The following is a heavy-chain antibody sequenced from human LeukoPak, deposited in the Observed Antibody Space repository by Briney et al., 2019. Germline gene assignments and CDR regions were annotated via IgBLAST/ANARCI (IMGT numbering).Heavy chain of an antibody. Sequence: PGGSLRLSCAASGFTVSNIYMSWVRQAPGKGLEWVSIIYSGSSTYYADSVKGRFTISRDNSKNTLYLQMNSLRAEDTALYYCARARLPTFFDYWGQGTLVTVSS. V-gene: IGHV3-66*01. J-gene: IGHJ4*02. CDR3: ARARLPTFFDY. CDR2: IYSGSST. D-gene: IGHD4-11*01. CDR1: GFTVSNIY.